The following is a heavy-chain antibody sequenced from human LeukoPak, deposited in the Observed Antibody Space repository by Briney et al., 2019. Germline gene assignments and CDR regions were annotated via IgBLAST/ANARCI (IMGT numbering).Heavy chain of an antibody. CDR3: ARRWKQQLVPSGMDV. D-gene: IGHD6-13*01. CDR2: IDPSDSYT. V-gene: IGHV5-10-1*01. J-gene: IGHJ6*04. CDR1: GYRFTSYW. Sequence: GESLKISCKGSGYRFTSYWISWVRQMPGKGLEWMGRIDPSDSYTNYSPSFQGHVTISADKSISTAYLQWSSLKASDTAMYYCARRWKQQLVPSGMDVWGKGTTVTVSS.